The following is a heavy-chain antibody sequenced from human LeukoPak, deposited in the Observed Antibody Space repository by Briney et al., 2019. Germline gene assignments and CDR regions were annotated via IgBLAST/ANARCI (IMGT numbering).Heavy chain of an antibody. CDR3: ATSYYYDSSGYYYGFDY. CDR1: GGSVSSGSYY. V-gene: IGHV4-61*01. Sequence: SETLSLTCTVSGGSVSSGSYYWSWIRQPPGKGLEWIGYIYYSGSTNYNPSLKSRVTISVDTSKNQFSLKLSSVTAADTAVYYCATSYYYDSSGYYYGFDYWGQGTLVTVSS. J-gene: IGHJ4*02. CDR2: IYYSGST. D-gene: IGHD3-22*01.